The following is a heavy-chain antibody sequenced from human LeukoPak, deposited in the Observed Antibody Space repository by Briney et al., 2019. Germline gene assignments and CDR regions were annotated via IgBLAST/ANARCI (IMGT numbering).Heavy chain of an antibody. CDR3: ARDLADEYYFDY. CDR2: IYYSGST. J-gene: IGHJ4*02. Sequence: SETLSLTCTVSGGSISSYYWSWIRQPPGKGLEWIGYIYYSGSTYYNPSLKSRVTISVDTSKNQFSLKLSSVTAADTAVYYCARDLADEYYFDYWGQGTLVTVSS. V-gene: IGHV4-59*12. CDR1: GGSISSYY.